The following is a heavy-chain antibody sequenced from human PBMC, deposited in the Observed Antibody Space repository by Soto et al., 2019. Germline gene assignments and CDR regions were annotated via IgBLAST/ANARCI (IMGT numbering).Heavy chain of an antibody. CDR3: ARDQGIPYCGGDCYSDWYFDL. V-gene: IGHV1-3*01. Sequence: QVQLVQSGAEVKEPGASVKVSCRASGYTFTNYAIHWVRQAPGQRLEWMGWLNPGNGNTKYPQKFQGRVTITRDTSASTAYMFLSSLRSEDTDVYYCARDQGIPYCGGDCYSDWYFDLWGRGTLVTVTS. CDR1: GYTFTNYA. CDR2: LNPGNGNT. D-gene: IGHD2-21*01. J-gene: IGHJ2*01.